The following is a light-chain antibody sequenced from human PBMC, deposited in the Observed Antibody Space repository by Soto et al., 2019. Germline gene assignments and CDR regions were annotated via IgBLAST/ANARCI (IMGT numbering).Light chain of an antibody. CDR2: GAS. J-gene: IGKJ5*01. V-gene: IGKV3-15*01. CDR1: QTLRRT. Sequence: EIVLMQSPGTLSLSPGERATLSCRASQTLRRTYIAWYQQKPGQAPRLLIYGASSRATGIPVRFSGSGPGTEFTLTISSLQSEDFAVYYCQQYNNWPLTFGQGTRLEIK. CDR3: QQYNNWPLT.